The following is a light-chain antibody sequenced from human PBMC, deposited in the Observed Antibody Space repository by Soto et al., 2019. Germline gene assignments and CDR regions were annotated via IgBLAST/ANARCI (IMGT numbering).Light chain of an antibody. V-gene: IGKV3D-15*01. Sequence: EIVMTQSPATMSVSPGERGTLSCRASQSVSSNLAWYQQKPGQAPRPLIYGASTRATGIPARFSGRGSGTECTLTISSLQSEDFAVYYCQQYKNWPLTFGGGTKVEIK. CDR3: QQYKNWPLT. CDR1: QSVSSN. CDR2: GAS. J-gene: IGKJ4*01.